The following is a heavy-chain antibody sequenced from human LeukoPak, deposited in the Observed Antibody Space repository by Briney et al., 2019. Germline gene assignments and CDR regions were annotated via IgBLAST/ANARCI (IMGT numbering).Heavy chain of an antibody. CDR1: GFTFSSYA. V-gene: IGHV4-39*01. J-gene: IGHJ6*02. CDR3: ARRPQEGIVVVPAVMDV. CDR2: IYYSGST. Sequence: GSLRLSCTASGFTFSSYAMNWVRQAPGKGLEWIGSIYYSGSTYYNPSLKSRVTISVDTSKNQFSLKLSSVTAADTAVYYCARRPQEGIVVVPAVMDVWGQGTTVTVSS. D-gene: IGHD2-2*01.